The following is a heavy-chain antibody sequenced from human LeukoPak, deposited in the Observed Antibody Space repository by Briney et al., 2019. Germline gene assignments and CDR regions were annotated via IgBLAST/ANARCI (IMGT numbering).Heavy chain of an antibody. V-gene: IGHV3-30*04. CDR1: GFTFSSYA. CDR3: ARHERPTYYYGMDV. D-gene: IGHD1-1*01. Sequence: GGSLRLSCAASGFTFSSYAMHWVRQAPGKGLEWVAVISYDGSNKYYADSVKGRFTISRDNSKNTLYLQMISLRAEDTAVYYCARHERPTYYYGMDVWGQGTTVTVSS. J-gene: IGHJ6*02. CDR2: ISYDGSNK.